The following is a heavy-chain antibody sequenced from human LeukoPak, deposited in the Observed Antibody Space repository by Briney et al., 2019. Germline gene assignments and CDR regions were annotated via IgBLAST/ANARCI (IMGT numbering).Heavy chain of an antibody. CDR2: IIPIFGTA. J-gene: IGHJ6*03. Sequence: GASVKVSCKASGGTFSSYAISWVRQAPGQGLEWMGGIIPIFGTANYAQKFQGRVTITADESTSTAYMELSSLRSEDTAVYYCARVAEDRSGGSCYSIYYYYYMDVWGKGTTVTVSS. V-gene: IGHV1-69*13. CDR1: GGTFSSYA. D-gene: IGHD2-15*01. CDR3: ARVAEDRSGGSCYSIYYYYYMDV.